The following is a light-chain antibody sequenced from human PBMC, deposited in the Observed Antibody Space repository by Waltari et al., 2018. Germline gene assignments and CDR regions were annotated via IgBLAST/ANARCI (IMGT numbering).Light chain of an antibody. V-gene: IGLV2-8*01. J-gene: IGLJ2*01. CDR3: SSYAGSTVV. CDR2: EVS. Sequence: QSALTQPPSASGSPGQSVTISCTGTSNDVGGFNYVSWYQQHPGKAPKVMIYEVSKRPSGVPDRFSGSKSGHTASLTVSGLQAEDEAEYYCSSYAGSTVVFGRGTKLTVL. CDR1: SNDVGGFNY.